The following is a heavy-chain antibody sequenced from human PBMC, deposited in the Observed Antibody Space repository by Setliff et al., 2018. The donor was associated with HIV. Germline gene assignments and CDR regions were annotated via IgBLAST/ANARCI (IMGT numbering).Heavy chain of an antibody. D-gene: IGHD5-12*01. CDR1: GGTFSSYA. V-gene: IGHV1-69*10. Sequence: KVSCQASGGTFSSYAISWVRQAPGQGLEWMGGIIPILGIANYAQKFQGRVTITADKSTSTAYMVLSSLRSEDTAVYYCSIDVIGGWLRPMPDFWGQGTLVTVSS. CDR2: IIPILGIA. J-gene: IGHJ4*02. CDR3: SIDVIGGWLRPMPDF.